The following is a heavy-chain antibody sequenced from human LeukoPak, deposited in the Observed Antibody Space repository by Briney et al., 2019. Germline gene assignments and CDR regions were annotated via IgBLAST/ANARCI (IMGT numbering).Heavy chain of an antibody. CDR2: ISYDGSNK. V-gene: IGHV3-30-3*01. CDR1: GFTFSSYA. Sequence: PGGSLRLPCAASGFTFSSYAMHWVRQAPGKGLEWVAVISYDGSNKYYADSVKGRFTISRDNSKNTLYLQMNSLRAEDTAVYYCARDGDPYSGSPGYHAFDIWGQGTMVTVSS. J-gene: IGHJ3*02. D-gene: IGHD1-26*01. CDR3: ARDGDPYSGSPGYHAFDI.